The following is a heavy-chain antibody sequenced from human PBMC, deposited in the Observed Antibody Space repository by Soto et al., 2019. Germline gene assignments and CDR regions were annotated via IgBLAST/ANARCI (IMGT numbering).Heavy chain of an antibody. J-gene: IGHJ4*01. Sequence: TLSLTCTVSGVSISSGGYYWSLIRQHTGKGLEWIGYIYYSGSTYYNPSLKSRVTISVDTSKNQFSLKLSSATAADTAVYYCANMASSVYDIDYWGQRTLLTVSS. CDR1: GVSISSGGYY. D-gene: IGHD5-12*01. V-gene: IGHV4-31*03. CDR2: IYYSGST. CDR3: ANMASSVYDIDY.